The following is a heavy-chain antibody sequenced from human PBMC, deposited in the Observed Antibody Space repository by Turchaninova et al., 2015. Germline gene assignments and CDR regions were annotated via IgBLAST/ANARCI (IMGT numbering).Heavy chain of an antibody. CDR2: ISSRDDTI. J-gene: IGHJ6*02. CDR1: GFTFQNYE. V-gene: IGHV3-48*03. D-gene: IGHD3-10*02. Sequence: GLVQPGQSLRLSCAASGFTFQNYEMNWVRQAPGKGLEWVSFISSRDDTIYYADSVKGRFTISRDNAKNSLYLQMNSLRADDTSVYSCARGVLESHTYYGIDVWGQGTKVTV. CDR3: ARGVLESHTYYGIDV.